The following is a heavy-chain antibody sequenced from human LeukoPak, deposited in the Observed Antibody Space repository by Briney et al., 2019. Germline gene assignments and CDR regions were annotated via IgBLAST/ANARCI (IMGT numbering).Heavy chain of an antibody. V-gene: IGHV4-59*08. CDR1: GGSISSYY. CDR3: ACARHSSGWYFDY. Sequence: SETLSLTCTVSGGSISSYYWSWIRQPPGKGLEWIGYIHYSGSTDYKPSLKSRVTISVDTSKNQFPLKLSSMTAADTAVYYCACARHSSGWYFDYWGQGTLVTVSS. J-gene: IGHJ4*02. D-gene: IGHD6-19*01. CDR2: IHYSGST.